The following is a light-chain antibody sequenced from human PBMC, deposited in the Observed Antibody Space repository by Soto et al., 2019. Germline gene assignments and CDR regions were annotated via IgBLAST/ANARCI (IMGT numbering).Light chain of an antibody. CDR1: QSVGSY. CDR2: DAS. V-gene: IGKV3-11*01. CDR3: QQRSNWLT. J-gene: IGKJ4*01. Sequence: EIVLTQSPATLSLSPGERATLSCRASQSVGSYLAWYQQKPGQAPRLLIYDASNRATGIPVRFSGSGSGTDFTLTISSLEPEDSAVYYCQQRSNWLTFGGGTKVEIK.